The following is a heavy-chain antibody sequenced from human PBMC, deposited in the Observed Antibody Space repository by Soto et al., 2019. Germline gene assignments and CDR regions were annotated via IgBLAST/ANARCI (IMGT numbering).Heavy chain of an antibody. D-gene: IGHD3-22*01. Sequence: SETLSLTCTVSGGSGSSGSYYWIWIRHPPGKGLEWIGYIYYSGSTNYNPSLKSRVTISVDTSKNQFSLKLSSVTAADTAVYYCASYDSSGYYSGYYFDYWGQGTLVTVSS. J-gene: IGHJ4*02. CDR1: GGSGSSGSYY. CDR3: ASYDSSGYYSGYYFDY. V-gene: IGHV4-61*01. CDR2: IYYSGST.